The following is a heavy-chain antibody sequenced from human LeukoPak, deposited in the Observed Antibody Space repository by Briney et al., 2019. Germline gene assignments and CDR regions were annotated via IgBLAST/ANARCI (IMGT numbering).Heavy chain of an antibody. D-gene: IGHD2-21*01. J-gene: IGHJ5*02. CDR1: GGSFSGYY. V-gene: IGHV4-34*01. CDR3: AKDGGILWWTDNWFDP. Sequence: SETLSLTCAVYGGSFSGYYWSWIRQPPGKWLEWIGEINHSGSTNYNPSLKSRVTISVDTSKNQFSLKLSSVTAADTAVYYCAKDGGILWWTDNWFDPWGQGTLVTVSS. CDR2: INHSGST.